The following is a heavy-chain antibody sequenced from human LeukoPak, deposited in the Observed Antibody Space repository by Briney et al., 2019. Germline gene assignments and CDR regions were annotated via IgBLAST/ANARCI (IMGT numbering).Heavy chain of an antibody. CDR2: INPSGGST. J-gene: IGHJ5*02. CDR1: GYTFTSYY. D-gene: IGHD2-2*01. Sequence: ASVKVSCKASGYTFTSYYMHWVRQAPGQGLGWMGIINPSGGSTSYAQKFQGRVTMTRDTSTSTVYMELSSLRSEDTAVYYCARADIVVVPAENNWFDPWGQGTLVTVSS. V-gene: IGHV1-46*01. CDR3: ARADIVVVPAENNWFDP.